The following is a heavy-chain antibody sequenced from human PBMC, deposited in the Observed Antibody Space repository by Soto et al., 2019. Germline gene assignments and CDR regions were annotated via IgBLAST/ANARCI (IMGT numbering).Heavy chain of an antibody. J-gene: IGHJ6*03. Sequence: QVQLQESGPGLVKPSQTLSLTCTVSGGSISSGGYYWSWIRQHPGKGLEWIGYIYYSGSTYYNPSLKSRVTMSVDTSENQFSLRPGCVTAADPAVYYCARKDSGSGASMDAWGKGTTVTVSS. CDR2: IYYSGST. CDR1: GGSISSGGYY. CDR3: ARKDSGSGASMDA. V-gene: IGHV4-31*03. D-gene: IGHD5-12*01.